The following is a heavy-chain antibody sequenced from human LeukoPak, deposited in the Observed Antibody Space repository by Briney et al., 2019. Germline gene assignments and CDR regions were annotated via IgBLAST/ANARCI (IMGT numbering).Heavy chain of an antibody. CDR2: ISSSGSTI. D-gene: IGHD3-10*01. J-gene: IGHJ4*02. V-gene: IGHV3-11*01. CDR1: GFTFSDYY. Sequence: GGSLRLSCAASGFTFSDYYMSWIRQAPGKGLEWVSYISSSGSTIYYADSVKGRFTISRDNSKNTQSLQMNSLRAEDTALYYCAKGWSVTMVMAAPGDWGQGALVTVSS. CDR3: AKGWSVTMVMAAPGD.